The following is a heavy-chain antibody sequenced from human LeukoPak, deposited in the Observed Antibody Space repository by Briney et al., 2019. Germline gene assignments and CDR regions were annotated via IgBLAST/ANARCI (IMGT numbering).Heavy chain of an antibody. J-gene: IGHJ4*02. CDR2: TRYRSTWMT. CDR3: VRDFNWGFDY. CDR1: GDSVSSKSIS. Sequence: SQTLSLTCAISGDSVSSKSISWSWIRQSPSGGLEFLGRTRYRSTWMTFYSLSVQSRMTINADTSRNHVSLRLNSVTPEDTALYYCVRDFNWGFDYWGQGTLVTVSS. V-gene: IGHV6-1*01. D-gene: IGHD7-27*01.